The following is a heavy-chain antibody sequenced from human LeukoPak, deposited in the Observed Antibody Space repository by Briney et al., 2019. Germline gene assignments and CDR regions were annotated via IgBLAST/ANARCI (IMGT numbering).Heavy chain of an antibody. J-gene: IGHJ4*02. CDR2: IYTSGST. D-gene: IGHD3-16*02. Sequence: SETLSLTCTVSGGSTSSYYWSWIRQPAGKGLEWIGRIYTSGSTNYNPSLKSRVTMSVDTSKNQFSLKLSSVTAADTAVYYCARDHDYVWGSYRYRYYFDYWGQGTLVTVSS. CDR1: GGSTSSYY. CDR3: ARDHDYVWGSYRYRYYFDY. V-gene: IGHV4-4*07.